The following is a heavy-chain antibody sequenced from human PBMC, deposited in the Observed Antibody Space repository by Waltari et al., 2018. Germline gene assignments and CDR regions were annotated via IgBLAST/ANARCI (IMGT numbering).Heavy chain of an antibody. CDR2: IYWDADK. J-gene: IGHJ3*01. CDR3: AHSRXNXVVXRRASTHRTFDX. D-gene: IGHD3-16*01. CDR1: XFSLXTSGVG. Sequence: QIXLTEXXXQLVKPTXTPXXTCTFSXFSLXTSGVGVSXVRPPPGKALEWLAPIYWDADKHFXPSLKXRLTITKDTSXNQVVLTMANVGPVDTGXYYCAHSRXNXVVXRRASTHRTFDXWGLGTXVTVSS. V-gene: IGHV2-5*02.